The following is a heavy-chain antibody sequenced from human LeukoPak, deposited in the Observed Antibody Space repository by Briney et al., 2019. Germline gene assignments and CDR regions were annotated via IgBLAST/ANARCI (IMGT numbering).Heavy chain of an antibody. CDR1: GFTFDDYA. V-gene: IGHV3-9*01. J-gene: IGHJ4*02. Sequence: GGSLRLSCAASGFTFDDYAMHWVRQTPGKGLEWVSGISWNSGNRVYADSVKGRFTISRDNAKNSLYLQMNGLRAEDTALYYCASGWYGDYYFDNWGQGTLVTVSS. D-gene: IGHD6-19*01. CDR2: ISWNSGNR. CDR3: ASGWYGDYYFDN.